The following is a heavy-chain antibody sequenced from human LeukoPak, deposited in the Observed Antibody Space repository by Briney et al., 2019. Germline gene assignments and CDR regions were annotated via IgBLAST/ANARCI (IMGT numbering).Heavy chain of an antibody. CDR3: ARADDFYSFDY. CDR1: GFIFNKCG. Sequence: GGSLRLSCAASGFIFNKCGMHWVRQAPGKGLEWVAVIWYDGSNKFYADSGKGRFTISRDNSKNTLYLQMNSLRVDDTVVYSCARADDFYSFDYWGQGTLVTVSS. CDR2: IWYDGSNK. J-gene: IGHJ4*02. V-gene: IGHV3-33*01. D-gene: IGHD3/OR15-3a*01.